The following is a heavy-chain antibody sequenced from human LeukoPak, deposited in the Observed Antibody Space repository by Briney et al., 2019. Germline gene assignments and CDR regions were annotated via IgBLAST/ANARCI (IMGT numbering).Heavy chain of an antibody. Sequence: PGGSLRLSCAASGFTFSSYSMNWVRQAPGKGLEWVSYISSSSSTIYYADSVKGRFTISRDNAKNSLYLQMNSLRDEDTAVYYCARDYRATVTRSRYWYSDLWGRGTLVTVSS. J-gene: IGHJ2*01. V-gene: IGHV3-48*02. CDR1: GFTFSSYS. CDR2: ISSSSSTI. D-gene: IGHD4-17*01. CDR3: ARDYRATVTRSRYWYSDL.